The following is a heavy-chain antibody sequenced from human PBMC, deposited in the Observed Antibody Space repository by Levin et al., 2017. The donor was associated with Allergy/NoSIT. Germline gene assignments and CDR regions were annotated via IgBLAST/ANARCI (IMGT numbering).Heavy chain of an antibody. Sequence: SETLSLTCAVYGGSFSGYYWSWIRQPPGKGLEWIGEINHSGSTNYNPSLKSRVTISVDTSKNQFSLKLSSVTAADTAVYYCARVHKGLLYYYYMDVWGKGTTVTVSS. CDR2: INHSGST. D-gene: IGHD1-26*01. CDR1: GGSFSGYY. CDR3: ARVHKGLLYYYYMDV. V-gene: IGHV4-34*01. J-gene: IGHJ6*03.